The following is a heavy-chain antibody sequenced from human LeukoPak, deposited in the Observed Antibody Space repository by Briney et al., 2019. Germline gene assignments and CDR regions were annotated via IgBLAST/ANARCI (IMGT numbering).Heavy chain of an antibody. CDR2: FDPEDGET. CDR3: ATGAKDDYVWGSYRTSHDAFDI. V-gene: IGHV1-24*01. J-gene: IGHJ3*02. Sequence: ASVKVSCKVSGYTLTELSMHWVRQAPGKGLEWMGGFDPEDGETIYAQKFQGRVTMTEDTSTDTAYMELSSLRSEDTAVYYCATGAKDDYVWGSYRTSHDAFDIWGQGTMVTVSS. CDR1: GYTLTELS. D-gene: IGHD3-16*02.